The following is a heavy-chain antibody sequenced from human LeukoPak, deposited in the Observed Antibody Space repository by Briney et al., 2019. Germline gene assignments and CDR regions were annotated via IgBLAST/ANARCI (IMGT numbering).Heavy chain of an antibody. CDR2: IGWNSSSI. CDR1: RFTPAAYA. D-gene: IGHD1-26*01. CDR3: AKVRNKWEALGVDAFDI. V-gene: IGHV3-9*02. Sequence: GGSLSLSSAASRFTPAAYAMHSVRQAPGKRLGGFSGIGWNSSSIGHAATVHGRFTISRENTKHSLYLQMNRLIAEDTALYYCAKVRNKWEALGVDAFDIWGQGSMVTVSS. J-gene: IGHJ3*02.